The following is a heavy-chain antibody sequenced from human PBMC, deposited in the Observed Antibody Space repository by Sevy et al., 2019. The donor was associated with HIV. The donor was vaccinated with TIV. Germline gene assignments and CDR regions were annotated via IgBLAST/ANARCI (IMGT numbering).Heavy chain of an antibody. CDR2: IKQDGNEE. CDR1: GFTFSSYA. V-gene: IGHV3-7*01. D-gene: IGHD3-9*01. J-gene: IGHJ4*02. CDR3: ARDTPYRSVWFYLDH. Sequence: GGSLRLSCAASGFTFSSYAMSWVRQAPGKGLEWVANIKQDGNEEHYVDSVKGRFTISRDNAKNSVYLQVNSLRAEDTAVYYCARDTPYRSVWFYLDHWGQGTQVTVSS.